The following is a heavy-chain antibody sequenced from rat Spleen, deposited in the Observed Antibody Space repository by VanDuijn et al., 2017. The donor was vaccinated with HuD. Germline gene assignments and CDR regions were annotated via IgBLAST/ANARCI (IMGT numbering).Heavy chain of an antibody. D-gene: IGHD5-1*01. Sequence: EVQFQESGPGLVKPSQSLSLTCSVTGYSITSNYWGWIRKFPGNKMEWMAYISYSGSTGYNHSLKSRISITRDTSKNQFFLHLNSVTTEDTATYFCARSSYSAGSWRPFAYWGPGTLVTVSS. CDR1: GYSITSNY. CDR2: ISYSGST. V-gene: IGHV3-1*01. CDR3: ARSSYSAGSWRPFAY. J-gene: IGHJ3*01.